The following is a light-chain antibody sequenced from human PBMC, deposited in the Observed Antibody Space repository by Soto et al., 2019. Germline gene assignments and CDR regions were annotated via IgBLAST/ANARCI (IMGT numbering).Light chain of an antibody. V-gene: IGLV2-14*01. CDR2: DVS. CDR3: SSYTSSSTLV. CDR1: SSDVGGYNY. J-gene: IGLJ2*01. Sequence: QSVLTQPASVSGSPGQSITISCTGTSSDVGGYNYVSWYQQYPGKAPKLIIYDVSNRPSGVSNRFSGSKSGNTASLTISGLQAEDEGDYYCSSYTSSSTLVFGGGTKVTVL.